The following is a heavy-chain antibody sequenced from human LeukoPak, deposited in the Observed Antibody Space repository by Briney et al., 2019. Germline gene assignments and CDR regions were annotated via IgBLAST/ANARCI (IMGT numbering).Heavy chain of an antibody. J-gene: IGHJ4*02. CDR1: GFTFSSYA. CDR2: ISYDGSNK. CDR3: ARVGDYYDSSGYYGDY. Sequence: GGSLRLSCAASGFTFSSYAMHWVRQAPGKGLEWVAVISYDGSNKYYADSVKGRFTISRDNSKNTLYLQMNSLRAEDTAVYYCARVGDYYDSSGYYGDYWGQGTLVTVSS. D-gene: IGHD3-22*01. V-gene: IGHV3-30*04.